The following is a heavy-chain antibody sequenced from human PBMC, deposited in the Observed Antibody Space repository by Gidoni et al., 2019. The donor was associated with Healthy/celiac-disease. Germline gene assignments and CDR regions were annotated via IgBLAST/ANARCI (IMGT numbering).Heavy chain of an antibody. CDR3: TTSVEEWELPKVDY. D-gene: IGHD1-26*01. J-gene: IGHJ4*02. CDR2: IKSKTDCGTT. CDR1: GFTLSTAW. Sequence: EVQLVASGGGLVKPGGSLRLSCAASGFTLSTAWGGWVRQAPGKGLEWVGSIKSKTDCGTTDYAAPVKGRFTISRDDSKNTLYLQMNSLKTEDTAVYYCTTSVEEWELPKVDYWCQGTLVTVSS. V-gene: IGHV3-15*01.